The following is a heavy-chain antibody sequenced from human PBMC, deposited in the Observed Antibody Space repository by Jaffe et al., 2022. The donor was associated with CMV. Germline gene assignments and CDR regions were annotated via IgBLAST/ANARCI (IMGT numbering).Heavy chain of an antibody. V-gene: IGHV3-73*01. CDR2: IRSKANSYAT. J-gene: IGHJ4*02. D-gene: IGHD1-26*01. CDR3: TRLDAMWGATIN. CDR1: GFTFSGSA. Sequence: EVQLVESGGGLVQPGGSLKLSCAASGFTFSGSAMHWVRQASGKGLEWVGRIRSKANSYATAYAASVKGRFTISRDDSKNTAYLQMNSLKTEDTAVYYCTRLDAMWGATINWGQGTLVTVSS.